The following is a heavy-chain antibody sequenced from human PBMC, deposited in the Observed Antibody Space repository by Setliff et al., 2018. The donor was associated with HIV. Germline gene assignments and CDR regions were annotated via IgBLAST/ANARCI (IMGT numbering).Heavy chain of an antibody. CDR1: VYTFTSYY. CDR2: INPSGGQR. Sequence: ASVKVSCKASVYTFTSYYIYWVRQAPGQGLQWMGIINPSGGQRSFAQKFQGRITVATATSTATSTGTVYMELSSLRSEDTAVYYCAREAPDDHFDHWGQGTLVTVSS. V-gene: IGHV1-46*01. CDR3: AREAPDDHFDH. D-gene: IGHD1-1*01. J-gene: IGHJ4*02.